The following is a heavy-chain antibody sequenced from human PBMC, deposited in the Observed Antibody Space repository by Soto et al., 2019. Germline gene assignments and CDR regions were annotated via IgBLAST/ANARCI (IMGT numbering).Heavy chain of an antibody. CDR1: GFTFSSYA. V-gene: IGHV3-30-3*01. J-gene: IGHJ4*02. CDR2: ISYDGSNK. Sequence: GGSLRLSCAAPGFTFSSYAMHWVPQAPGKGLEWVAVISYDGSNKYYADSVKGRFTISRDNSKNTLYLQMNSLRAEDTAVYYCARDCGGDCYSGVYWGQGTLVTVSS. CDR3: ARDCGGDCYSGVY. D-gene: IGHD2-21*02.